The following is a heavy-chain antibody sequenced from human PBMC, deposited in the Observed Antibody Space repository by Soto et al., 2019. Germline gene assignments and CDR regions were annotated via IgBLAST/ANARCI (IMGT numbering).Heavy chain of an antibody. Sequence: EVQLVESGGGLVQPGGSLRLSCAASGFTFSSYEMNWVRQAPGKGLEWVSYISNSGSTIYYADSVKGRFTISRDNAKNSLYLQMNSLRAEDTAVYYCARDLNYYGSRYYYYGMDVWGQGTTVTVSS. CDR3: ARDLNYYGSRYYYYGMDV. V-gene: IGHV3-48*03. D-gene: IGHD3-10*01. J-gene: IGHJ6*02. CDR2: ISNSGSTI. CDR1: GFTFSSYE.